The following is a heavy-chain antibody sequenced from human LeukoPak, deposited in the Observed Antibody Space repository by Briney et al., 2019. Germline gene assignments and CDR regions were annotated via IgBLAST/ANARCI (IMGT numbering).Heavy chain of an antibody. J-gene: IGHJ3*02. CDR3: ATDYDCSSTSCYTGAFDT. CDR1: GYTLTELS. D-gene: IGHD2-2*02. CDR2: FDPEDGET. V-gene: IGHV1-24*01. Sequence: ASVKVSCKVSGYTLTELSMHWVRQAPGKGLEWMGGFDPEDGETIYAQKFQGRVTMTEDTSTDTAYMELSSLRSEDTAVYYCATDYDCSSTSCYTGAFDTWGQGTMVTVSS.